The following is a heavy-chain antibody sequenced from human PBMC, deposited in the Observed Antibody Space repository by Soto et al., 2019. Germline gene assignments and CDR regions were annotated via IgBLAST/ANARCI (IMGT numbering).Heavy chain of an antibody. J-gene: IGHJ5*01. Sequence: AEFLNICCDGEGDPFTNYCIGWVRQKPGKGLEWMGVIYPGDSGTRYNPSVEGRGTFSADSSISTAYLQWNSLKGSDTDRYYCARDEQLGMWFDPRGPGTLGTVSS. D-gene: IGHD1-1*01. CDR3: ARDEQLGMWFDP. V-gene: IGHV5-51*01. CDR1: GDPFTNYC. CDR2: IYPGDSGT.